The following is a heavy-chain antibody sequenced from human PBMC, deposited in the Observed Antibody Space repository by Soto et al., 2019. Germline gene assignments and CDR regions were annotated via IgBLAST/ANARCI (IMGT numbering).Heavy chain of an antibody. V-gene: IGHV3-9*01. D-gene: IGHD3-22*01. CDR3: AKDVGSYYYDTSAYLYDY. J-gene: IGHJ4*02. CDR1: GFIFEDFA. Sequence: EVQLVESGGGLVQPGGSVRLSCVGSGFIFEDFAMNWVQQVPGKGLEWVSGISWNSATLAYADSVKGRFIVSRDNAKNILYLQMNSLRAEDAALYYCAKDVGSYYYDTSAYLYDYWGQGTLVTVSS. CDR2: ISWNSATL.